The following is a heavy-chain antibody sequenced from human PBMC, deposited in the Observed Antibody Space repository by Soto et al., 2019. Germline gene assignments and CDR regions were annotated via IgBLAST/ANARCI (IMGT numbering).Heavy chain of an antibody. V-gene: IGHV1-8*01. CDR1: GYTFTSYD. D-gene: IGHD3-3*01. J-gene: IGHJ4*02. Sequence: ASVKVSCKASGYTFTSYDINWVRQATGQGLEWMGWMNPNSGNTGYAQKFQGRVTMTRKTSISTAYMELSSLRSEDTAVSYCASFAYYDFWSGYYTGIWGQGTLVTVSS. CDR2: MNPNSGNT. CDR3: ASFAYYDFWSGYYTGI.